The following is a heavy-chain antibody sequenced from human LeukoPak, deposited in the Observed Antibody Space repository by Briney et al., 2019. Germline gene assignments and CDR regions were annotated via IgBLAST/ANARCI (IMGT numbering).Heavy chain of an antibody. V-gene: IGHV1-69*13. D-gene: IGHD5-18*01. CDR2: IIPIFGTA. CDR3: ARHSTAMVTYFDY. CDR1: GGTFSSYA. Sequence: ASVKVSCRASGGTFSSYAISWVRQAPGQGLEWMGGIIPIFGTANYAQKFQGRVTITADESTSTAYMELSSLRFEDTAVYYCARHSTAMVTYFDYWGQGTLVTVSS. J-gene: IGHJ4*02.